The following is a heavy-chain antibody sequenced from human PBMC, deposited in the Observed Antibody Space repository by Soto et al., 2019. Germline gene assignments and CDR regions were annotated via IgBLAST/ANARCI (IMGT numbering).Heavy chain of an antibody. CDR1: GGSISSSSYY. D-gene: IGHD2-15*01. CDR2: IYYSGST. J-gene: IGHJ4*02. V-gene: IGHV4-39*01. CDR3: ARPVAGVAVY. Sequence: SEPLSLTCTVSGGSISSSSYYWGWIRQPPGKGLEWIGSIYYSGSTYYNPSLKSRVTISVDTSKNQFSLKLSSVTAADTAVYYCARPVAGVAVYWGQGTLVTVSS.